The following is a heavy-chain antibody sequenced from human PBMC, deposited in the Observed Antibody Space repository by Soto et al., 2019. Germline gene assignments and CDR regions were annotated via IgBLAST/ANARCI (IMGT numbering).Heavy chain of an antibody. CDR2: IIPIFGTA. CDR3: ARDLGGSSGPFDY. V-gene: IGHV1-69*13. CDR1: GGTFSSYS. Sequence: SVKVSCKASGGTFSSYSISWVGQTPGQGLEWMGGIIPIFGTANYAQKFQGRVTITADESTSTAYMELSSLRSEDTAVYYCARDLGGSSGPFDYWGQGTLVTVSS. J-gene: IGHJ4*02. D-gene: IGHD3-22*01.